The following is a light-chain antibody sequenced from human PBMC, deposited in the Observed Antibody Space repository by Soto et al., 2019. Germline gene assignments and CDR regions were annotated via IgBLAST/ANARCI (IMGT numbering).Light chain of an antibody. J-gene: IGKJ1*01. V-gene: IGKV3-20*01. CDR1: QSVSSSY. Sequence: IVLTQSPGTLSLSPGESATLSCRASQSVSSSYLAWYQQKPGQSPRLLIYGASSRATGIPDKFRGSGSGRDVTLTISSQEPEDGVEYYCQQHGSTGGTFGQGTKVEIK. CDR2: GAS. CDR3: QQHGSTGGT.